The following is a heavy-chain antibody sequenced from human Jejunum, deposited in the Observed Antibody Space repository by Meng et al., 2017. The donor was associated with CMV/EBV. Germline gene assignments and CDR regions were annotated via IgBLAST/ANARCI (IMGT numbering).Heavy chain of an antibody. D-gene: IGHD1-26*01. CDR3: VSYDWELPFDR. V-gene: IGHV3-64D*06. J-gene: IGHJ4*02. Sequence: CAASGFPFSTSAMHWVRQAPGKGLEYVSAISSNGDRTYYTDSVKGRFTISRDNAKNTLYLQMNSLRVEDTAVYYCVSYDWELPFDRWGQGTLVTVSS. CDR1: GFPFSTSA. CDR2: ISSNGDRT.